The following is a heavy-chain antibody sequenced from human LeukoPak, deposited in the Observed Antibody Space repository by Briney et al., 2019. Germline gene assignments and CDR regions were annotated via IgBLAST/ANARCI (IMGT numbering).Heavy chain of an antibody. Sequence: PSETLSLTCTVSGGSISSYYWSWIRQPAGKGLEWIGRIYTSGSTNYNPSLKSRVTMSVDTSKNQFSLKLSSVTAADTAVYYCARTRGYGDKYNRFDPWGQGTLVTVSS. D-gene: IGHD4-17*01. J-gene: IGHJ5*02. V-gene: IGHV4-4*07. CDR2: IYTSGST. CDR3: ARTRGYGDKYNRFDP. CDR1: GGSISSYY.